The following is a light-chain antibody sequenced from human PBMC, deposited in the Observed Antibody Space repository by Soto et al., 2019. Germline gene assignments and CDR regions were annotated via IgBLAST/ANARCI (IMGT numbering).Light chain of an antibody. CDR3: SSYRSTSNYV. V-gene: IGLV2-14*01. Sequence: SALTQPASVSGSPGQSITISCTGTSSDVGAYNYVSWFQQHPDKVPKLMIYEVSNRPSGVSNRFSGSKSGNTASLTISGLRAEDEADYYCSSYRSTSNYVFGSGTKVTVL. J-gene: IGLJ1*01. CDR2: EVS. CDR1: SSDVGAYNY.